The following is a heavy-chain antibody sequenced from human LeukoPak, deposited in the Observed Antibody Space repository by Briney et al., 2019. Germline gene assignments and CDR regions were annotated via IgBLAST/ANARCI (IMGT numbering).Heavy chain of an antibody. CDR3: ARVATGAPRYYYGMDV. J-gene: IGHJ6*04. CDR2: TYYRSKWYN. D-gene: IGHD1-1*01. CDR1: GDSVSSNSAN. Sequence: SQTLSLTCAISGDSVSSNSANWNWIRQSPSRGLEWLGRTYYRSKWYNDYAVSVKSRITINADTSKNQLPLQLNSVTPEDTAVYYCARVATGAPRYYYGMDVWGKGTTVTVSS. V-gene: IGHV6-1*01.